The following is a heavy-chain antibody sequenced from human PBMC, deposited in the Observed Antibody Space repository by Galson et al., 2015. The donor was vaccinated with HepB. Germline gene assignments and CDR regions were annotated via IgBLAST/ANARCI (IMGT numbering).Heavy chain of an antibody. CDR2: INPSGGNT. Sequence: SVKVSCKASGYTFTSYYMHWVRQAPGQGLEWMGIINPSGGNTNYAHKFQGRVTMTRDTSTSTVYMELSSLRSEDTAVYYCARGGIYDFWSGYYRTTYDAFDIWGQGTMVTVSS. J-gene: IGHJ3*02. D-gene: IGHD3-3*01. CDR1: GYTFTSYY. CDR3: ARGGIYDFWSGYYRTTYDAFDI. V-gene: IGHV1-46*03.